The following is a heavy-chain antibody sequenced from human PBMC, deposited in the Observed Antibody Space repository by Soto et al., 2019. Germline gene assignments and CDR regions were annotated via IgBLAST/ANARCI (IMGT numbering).Heavy chain of an antibody. J-gene: IGHJ2*01. CDR2: ISYDGSKQ. CDR3: AKGGGYTYGSSWWHFDL. Sequence: QVQLVESGGGVVQPGRSLRLSCAASGFTFSSYGMHWVRQAPGKGLEWVAVISYDGSKQYYAEFVKGRFSISRDNSKNTLYLQMDSLRTEDTAMYYCAKGGGYTYGSSWWHFDLWGRGTLVTVSS. D-gene: IGHD5-18*01. V-gene: IGHV3-30*18. CDR1: GFTFSSYG.